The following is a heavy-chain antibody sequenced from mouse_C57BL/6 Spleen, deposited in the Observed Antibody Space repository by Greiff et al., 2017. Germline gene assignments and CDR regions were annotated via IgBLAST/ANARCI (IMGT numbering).Heavy chain of an antibody. J-gene: IGHJ3*01. V-gene: IGHV1-52*01. Sequence: QVQLQQPGAELVRPGSSVKLSCTASGYTFTSYWMHWVQQSPIQGLEWIGNINPSDSETHYNQKFKDKATLTVDKSSSTAYMQLSSLTSEDSAVYYCAREEDYGNSFAYWGQGTLVTVSA. D-gene: IGHD2-1*01. CDR2: INPSDSET. CDR1: GYTFTSYW. CDR3: AREEDYGNSFAY.